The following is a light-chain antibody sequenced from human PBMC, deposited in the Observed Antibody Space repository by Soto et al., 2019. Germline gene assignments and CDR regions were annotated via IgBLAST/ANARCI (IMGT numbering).Light chain of an antibody. V-gene: IGKV4-1*01. Sequence: DIVMTQSPDSLAVSLGERATINCKSSQSVLYSSNNKNYLTWYQQKPGQPPKLLIYWASTRESGVPDRFSGSGSWTDFTLTISSMQAEDGVVYYSQQYYSTPWTFGQGTKVEIK. CDR1: QSVLYSSNNKNY. J-gene: IGKJ1*01. CDR2: WAS. CDR3: QQYYSTPWT.